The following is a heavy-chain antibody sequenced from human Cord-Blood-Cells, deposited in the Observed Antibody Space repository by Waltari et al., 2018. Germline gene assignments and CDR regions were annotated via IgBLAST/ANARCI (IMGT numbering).Heavy chain of an antibody. CDR1: GFTFGDYA. Sequence: EVQQVDFGGGLVKPGRSLILYRTCTGFTFGDYAISWFRQAPWKGLEWVRFIRSKAYGGTTKYAAPVQGSFILSIDDSKGFAYLQMNSLKTEDTAVYYCARDQSSDCFDYWGQGTLVTVSS. J-gene: IGHJ4*02. D-gene: IGHD6-19*01. CDR3: ARDQSSDCFDY. CDR2: IRSKAYGGTT. V-gene: IGHV3-49*05.